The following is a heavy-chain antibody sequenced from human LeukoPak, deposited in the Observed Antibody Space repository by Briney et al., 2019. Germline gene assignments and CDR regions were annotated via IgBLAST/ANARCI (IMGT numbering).Heavy chain of an antibody. V-gene: IGHV3-23*01. CDR1: GITFSSYA. D-gene: IGHD3-3*01. J-gene: IGHJ5*02. CDR2: ISGSGAST. CDR3: AKDLVTMTIFGVVPNWFDP. Sequence: GGSLRLSCAASGITFSSYAMSWVRQAPGKGLEWVSAISGSGASTHYADSVKGRFTISRDNSKNTLYLQMNSLRAEDTAVYYCAKDLVTMTIFGVVPNWFDPWGQGTLVTVSS.